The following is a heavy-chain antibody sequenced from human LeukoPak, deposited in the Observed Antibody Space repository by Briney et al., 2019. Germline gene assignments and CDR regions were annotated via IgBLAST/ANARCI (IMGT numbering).Heavy chain of an antibody. CDR2: ISWNSGSI. CDR3: AKDPGQEGFDY. V-gene: IGHV3-9*01. Sequence: PGGSLRLSCAASGFTFDDYAVHWVRQAPGKGLEWVSGISWNSGSIGYADSVKGRFTISRDNAKNSLYLQMNSLRAEDTALYYCAKDPGQEGFDYWGQGTLVTVSS. CDR1: GFTFDDYA. J-gene: IGHJ4*02.